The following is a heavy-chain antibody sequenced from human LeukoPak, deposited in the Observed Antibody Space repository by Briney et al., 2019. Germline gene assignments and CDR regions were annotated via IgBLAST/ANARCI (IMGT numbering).Heavy chain of an antibody. J-gene: IGHJ3*02. CDR3: AKGAGVHDAFDI. D-gene: IGHD6-19*01. CDR2: ISYDGINK. Sequence: GGSLRLSCAASGFTFSSYGMPWVRQAPGKGLEWVAVISYDGINKYYTGSVKGRFTISRDNSKNTLYLQMNSLRAEDTAVYFCAKGAGVHDAFDIWGQGTMVTVSS. V-gene: IGHV3-30*18. CDR1: GFTFSSYG.